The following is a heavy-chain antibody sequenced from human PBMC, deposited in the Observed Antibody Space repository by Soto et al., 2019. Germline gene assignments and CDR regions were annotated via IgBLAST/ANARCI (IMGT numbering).Heavy chain of an antibody. Sequence: SETLSLTCTVSGASINNYYWTWIRQPPGKGLEWIGYSYHGGTTDYNPSLKSRVTISVDTSKNQFSLKLTSVTAADTAVYYCARVVGYYYGSVSYSSGIDYWGQGALVTVST. J-gene: IGHJ4*02. D-gene: IGHD3-10*01. CDR3: ARVVGYYYGSVSYSSGIDY. CDR1: GASINNYY. CDR2: SYHGGTT. V-gene: IGHV4-59*01.